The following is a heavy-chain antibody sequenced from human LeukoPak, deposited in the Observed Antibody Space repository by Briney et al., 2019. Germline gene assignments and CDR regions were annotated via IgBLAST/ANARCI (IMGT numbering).Heavy chain of an antibody. Sequence: PGGSLRLSCAASRFTFSSYAVSWVRQARGKGLEWVSFISGSGGSTYYADSVKGRFTISRDNSKNTLYLQMNSLRADDTAVYYCAKSRGVVLATSFDYWGQGTLVTVSS. CDR2: ISGSGGST. D-gene: IGHD2-2*01. CDR3: AKSRGVVLATSFDY. J-gene: IGHJ4*02. CDR1: RFTFSSYA. V-gene: IGHV3-23*01.